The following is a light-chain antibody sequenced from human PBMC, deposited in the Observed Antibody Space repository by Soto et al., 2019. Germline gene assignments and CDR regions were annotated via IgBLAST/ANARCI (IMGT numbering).Light chain of an antibody. V-gene: IGKV3-20*01. CDR2: GAS. J-gene: IGKJ4*01. CDR1: QSVSSSY. Sequence: EIVLTQSPGTLSLSPGERATLSCRASQSVSSSYLAWYQQKPGQAPRLLIYGASSRATGIPDRFSGSGSGTDLTLTISGLEPEDFAVYYCQQYGSSPLTFGGGTKVGI. CDR3: QQYGSSPLT.